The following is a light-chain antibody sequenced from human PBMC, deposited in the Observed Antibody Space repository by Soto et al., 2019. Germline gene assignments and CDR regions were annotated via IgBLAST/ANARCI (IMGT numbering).Light chain of an antibody. CDR2: GAS. J-gene: IGKJ2*01. CDR3: QQYCRSPAYN. CDR1: QSVSSSY. V-gene: IGKV3-20*01. Sequence: EIVLTQSPGTLSLSPGERATLSCRTSQSVSSSYLAWYQQKHGQAPRLLIYGASSRATGIPDTFRGRGSGTGFTLAICRLEPEGLAGYYDQQYCRSPAYNFGLGT.